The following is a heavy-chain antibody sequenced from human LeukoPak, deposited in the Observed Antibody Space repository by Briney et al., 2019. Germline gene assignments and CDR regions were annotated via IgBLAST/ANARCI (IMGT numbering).Heavy chain of an antibody. CDR3: ARVVVVRPLGNYYYHMDV. V-gene: IGHV1-69*05. J-gene: IGHJ6*03. Sequence: SVKVSCKASGGTFSSYAISWVRQAPGQGLEWMGGIIPIFGTANYAQKFQGRVTITTDESTSTAYMELSSLRSEDTAVYYCARVVVVRPLGNYYYHMDVWGKGTTVTVSS. CDR1: GGTFSSYA. CDR2: IIPIFGTA. D-gene: IGHD2-2*01.